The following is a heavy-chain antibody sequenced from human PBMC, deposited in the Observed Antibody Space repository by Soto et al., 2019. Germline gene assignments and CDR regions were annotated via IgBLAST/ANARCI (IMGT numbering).Heavy chain of an antibody. CDR2: ISAYNGNT. CDR3: ARDGAYYDSSGYAFDI. J-gene: IGHJ3*02. V-gene: IGHV1-18*01. CDR1: GYIFTTYG. D-gene: IGHD3-22*01. Sequence: ASVKVSCKASGYIFTTYGITWVRQAPGQGLEWMGWISAYNGNTNYAQNLQGRVTLTTDTSTYTAYMELKSLQSEDTAVYYCARDGAYYDSSGYAFDIWGQGTMVTVSS.